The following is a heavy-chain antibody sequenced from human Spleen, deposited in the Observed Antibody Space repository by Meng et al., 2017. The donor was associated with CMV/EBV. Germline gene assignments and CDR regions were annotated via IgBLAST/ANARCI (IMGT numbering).Heavy chain of an antibody. Sequence: LRLSWAASGFTFTNYYMSWVRQAPGKALEWVSSISSGGRTIYYAGSVKGRFTISRDNTKNSLFLEMNSLRVEDTAVYYCATDVAPFDPWGQGTLVTVSS. V-gene: IGHV3-11*04. CDR3: ATDVAPFDP. J-gene: IGHJ5*02. CDR2: ISSGGRTI. CDR1: GFTFTNYY. D-gene: IGHD2-21*01.